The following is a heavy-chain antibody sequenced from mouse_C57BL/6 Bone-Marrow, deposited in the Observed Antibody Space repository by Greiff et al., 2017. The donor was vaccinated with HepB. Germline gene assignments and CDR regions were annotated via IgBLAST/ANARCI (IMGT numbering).Heavy chain of an antibody. Sequence: VQLQQSGAELVRPGTSVKVSCKASGYAFTNYLIEWVKQRPGQGLEWIGVINPGSGGTNYNEKFKGKATLTADKSSSTAYMQLSSLTSEDSAVYFCARRGYYGAMDYWGQGTSVTVSS. CDR2: INPGSGGT. D-gene: IGHD1-2*01. V-gene: IGHV1-54*01. J-gene: IGHJ4*01. CDR1: GYAFTNYL. CDR3: ARRGYYGAMDY.